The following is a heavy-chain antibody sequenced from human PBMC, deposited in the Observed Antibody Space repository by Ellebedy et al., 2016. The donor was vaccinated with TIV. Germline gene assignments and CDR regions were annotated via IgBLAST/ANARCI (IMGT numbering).Heavy chain of an antibody. J-gene: IGHJ4*02. CDR1: GFTFNSYW. CDR2: INSDGSST. D-gene: IGHD6-19*01. V-gene: IGHV3-74*01. Sequence: GESLKISCVASGFTFNSYWMQWVRQAPGKGLVWVSGINSDGSSTFYADSVQGRFTVSRDNAKNTLYLQMTSQRAEDTAVYYCARDARLAGGIDYWGQGTLVPVSS. CDR3: ARDARLAGGIDY.